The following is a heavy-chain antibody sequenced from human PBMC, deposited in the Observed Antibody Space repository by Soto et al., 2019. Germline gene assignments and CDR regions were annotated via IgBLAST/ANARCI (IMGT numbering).Heavy chain of an antibody. CDR3: AKDTLPIFGCLDV. Sequence: QRLSCDASGFGFSYYGMHWVRQAPGKGLEWVAVISFDGDTKHYADFVEGRFTTSRDSSENTLFLQMNRLRAEDTAVYYCAKDTLPIFGCLDVWGQGTTVTVSS. D-gene: IGHD3-3*01. J-gene: IGHJ6*02. V-gene: IGHV3-30*18. CDR2: ISFDGDTK. CDR1: GFGFSYYG.